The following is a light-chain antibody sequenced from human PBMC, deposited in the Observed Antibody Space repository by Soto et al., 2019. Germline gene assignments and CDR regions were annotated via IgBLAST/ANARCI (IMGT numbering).Light chain of an antibody. CDR2: RAS. Sequence: DIQMTQSPSTLSASVGDRVTITCRASQSISSYLAWYQQESGKAPKLLIYRASILESGVPSRFSGRGSGTEFTLTISSLQPDDFATYYCQQYNFYPLTFGPGTKVDLK. J-gene: IGKJ3*01. CDR3: QQYNFYPLT. V-gene: IGKV1-5*03. CDR1: QSISSY.